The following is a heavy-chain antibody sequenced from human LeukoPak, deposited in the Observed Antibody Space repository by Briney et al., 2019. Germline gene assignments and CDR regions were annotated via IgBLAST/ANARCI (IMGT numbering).Heavy chain of an antibody. Sequence: GGSLSLFCAASGFTFSSYAMSWARHAPGEGLEWVSAISGSCGRIYYSDSVKGRFTISRDNSKNTLYLQMNSLRAEDTAVYYCARTRGGTYYDFWSGYYIYWFDPWGQGTLVTVSS. J-gene: IGHJ5*02. CDR3: ARTRGGTYYDFWSGYYIYWFDP. D-gene: IGHD3-3*01. CDR2: ISGSCGRI. CDR1: GFTFSSYA. V-gene: IGHV3-23*01.